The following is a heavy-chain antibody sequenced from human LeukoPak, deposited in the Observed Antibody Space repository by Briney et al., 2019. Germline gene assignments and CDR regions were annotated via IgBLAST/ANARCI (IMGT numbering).Heavy chain of an antibody. CDR2: IYYSGST. CDR3: ARERGIFGVVMPSTYFDY. V-gene: IGHV4-59*01. Sequence: PSETLSLTCTVSGGSISSYYWSWIRQPPGKGLEWIGYIYYSGSTNYNPSLKSRVTISVDTSKNQFSLKLSSVTAADTAVYYCARERGIFGVVMPSTYFDYWGQGTLVTVSS. D-gene: IGHD3-3*01. J-gene: IGHJ4*02. CDR1: GGSISSYY.